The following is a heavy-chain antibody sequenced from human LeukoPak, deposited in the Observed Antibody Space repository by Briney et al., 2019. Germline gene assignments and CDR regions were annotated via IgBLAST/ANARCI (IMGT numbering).Heavy chain of an antibody. CDR2: IWYDGSSR. Sequence: GGSLRLSCAASGFTFSSYGMHWVRQAPGKGLEWVAVIWYDGSSRYYADSVKGRFTISRDNSKNMFYLQMNSLRAEDTAVYYCAKDRLAFGGQQLVDYWGQGTLVTVPS. V-gene: IGHV3-33*03. D-gene: IGHD6-13*01. CDR1: GFTFSSYG. CDR3: AKDRLAFGGQQLVDY. J-gene: IGHJ4*02.